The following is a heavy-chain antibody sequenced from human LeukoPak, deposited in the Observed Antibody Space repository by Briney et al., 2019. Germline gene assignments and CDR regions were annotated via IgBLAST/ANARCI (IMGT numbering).Heavy chain of an antibody. CDR2: TNPNSGNT. Sequence: GASVKVSCKASVYTFTSYDINWVRPTTGQGLEWMGWTNPNSGNTGYAQKFQGRVNMTRNTSISTAYMELSSLRSEDTAVYYCASRRSGSYYNGPRHYYYYGMDVWGQGTTVTVSS. CDR3: ASRRSGSYYNGPRHYYYYGMDV. J-gene: IGHJ6*02. CDR1: VYTFTSYD. D-gene: IGHD3-10*01. V-gene: IGHV1-8*01.